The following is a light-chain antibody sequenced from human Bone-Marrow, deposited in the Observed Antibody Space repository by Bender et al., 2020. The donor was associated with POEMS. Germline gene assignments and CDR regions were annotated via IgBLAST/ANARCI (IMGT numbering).Light chain of an antibody. Sequence: QSVLTQPPSASGTPGQRVTISCSGSNSNIGTNAVNWYQQFPGTAPKLLIYSDNQRPSGVPDRFSGSKSGNTASLTISGLQAEDEADYYCSSYAGGSTYWVFGGGTKLTVL. V-gene: IGLV1-44*01. CDR1: NSNIGTNA. CDR3: SSYAGGSTYWV. CDR2: SDN. J-gene: IGLJ3*02.